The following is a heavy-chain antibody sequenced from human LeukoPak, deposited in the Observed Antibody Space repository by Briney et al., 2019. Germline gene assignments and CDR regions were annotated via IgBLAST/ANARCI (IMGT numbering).Heavy chain of an antibody. J-gene: IGHJ4*02. CDR3: VRDWGYDSSGYWQKYFDT. D-gene: IGHD3-22*01. Sequence: GGSLRLSCAASGFTFSSYGMHWVRQAPGKGLEWVAVISYDGSNKYYADSVKGRFTISRDNSKNTLYLQMNSLRAEDTAVYYCVRDWGYDSSGYWQKYFDTWGQGTLVTVSS. CDR1: GFTFSSYG. CDR2: ISYDGSNK. V-gene: IGHV3-30*03.